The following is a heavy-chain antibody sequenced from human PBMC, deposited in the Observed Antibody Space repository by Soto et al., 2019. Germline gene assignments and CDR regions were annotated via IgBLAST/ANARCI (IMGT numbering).Heavy chain of an antibody. Sequence: QVQLVESGGGVVQPGRSLRLSCAASGFTFSSYGMHWVRQAPGKGLEWVAGISYDGRNKYYADSVKGRFTTPRDNSKNPLYLQMNSLRAEATAVYYCAQALGYSGSYYPHYWGQGPLVTVSS. CDR3: AQALGYSGSYYPHY. J-gene: IGHJ4*02. D-gene: IGHD1-26*01. CDR2: ISYDGRNK. V-gene: IGHV3-30*18. CDR1: GFTFSSYG.